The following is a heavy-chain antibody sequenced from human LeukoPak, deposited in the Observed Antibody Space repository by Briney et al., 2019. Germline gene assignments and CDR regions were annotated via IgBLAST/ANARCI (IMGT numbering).Heavy chain of an antibody. CDR2: ISGSGDST. CDR1: GFTFSNYA. CDR3: AKVRDLYYFDY. Sequence: GGSLRLSCAASGFTFSNYAMSWVRQAPGKGLEWVSGISGSGDSTYYADSVKGRFTISRDNSKNTLYLQMNSLRAEDTAVYYCAKVRDLYYFDYWGQGTLVTVSS. J-gene: IGHJ4*02. D-gene: IGHD3-10*01. V-gene: IGHV3-23*01.